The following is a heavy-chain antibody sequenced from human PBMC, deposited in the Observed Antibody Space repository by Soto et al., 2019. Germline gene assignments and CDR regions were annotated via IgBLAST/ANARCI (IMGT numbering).Heavy chain of an antibody. D-gene: IGHD3-16*01. Sequence: EVQLMESGGGLVQPGGSLRLSGAASGFIFSDYYMDWFRQFPGKGLEWVGRTRNKVNSFSAEYSASVKGRFSIYRDASKDSMYLQMNSLKSDDTAVYYCARDTGGSYDYWGQGALVTVSS. CDR3: ARDTGGSYDY. V-gene: IGHV3-72*01. CDR1: GFIFSDYY. CDR2: TRNKVNSFSA. J-gene: IGHJ4*02.